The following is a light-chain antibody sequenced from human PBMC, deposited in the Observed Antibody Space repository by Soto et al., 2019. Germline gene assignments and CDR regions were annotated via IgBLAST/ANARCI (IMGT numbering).Light chain of an antibody. Sequence: LMSQSPSAMSVAVADRVTITCRARQGIVKYFAWFQQKPGKAPKRLIYEASSLQSGVPARFSGSGSGTELTLTISSLQPEDSAVYYCLQHDSYPLTFGGGTKVEIK. J-gene: IGKJ4*01. CDR1: QGIVKY. CDR3: LQHDSYPLT. CDR2: EAS. V-gene: IGKV1-17*03.